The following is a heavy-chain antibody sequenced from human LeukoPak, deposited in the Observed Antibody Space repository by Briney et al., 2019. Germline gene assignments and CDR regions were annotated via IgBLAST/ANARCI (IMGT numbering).Heavy chain of an antibody. CDR2: ISWNSGSI. CDR3: AREPYDISGYGMDV. V-gene: IGHV3-9*01. J-gene: IGHJ6*02. D-gene: IGHD3-22*01. CDR1: GFTFDDYA. Sequence: TGGSLRLSCAASGFTFDDYAMHWVRQAPGKGLEWVSGISWNSGSINYADSVKGRFTISRDNAKSALFLEMNSLRGEDTAVYYCAREPYDISGYGMDVWGQGTMVTVSS.